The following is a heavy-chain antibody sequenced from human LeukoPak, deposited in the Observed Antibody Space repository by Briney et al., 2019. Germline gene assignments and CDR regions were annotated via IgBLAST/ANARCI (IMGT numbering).Heavy chain of an antibody. CDR2: ISYDGSNK. CDR3: ARHNYYFDY. Sequence: GGSLGLSCAASGFTFSSYAMHWVRQAPGKGLEWVAVISYDGSNKYYADSVKGRFTISRDNSKNTLYLQMNSLRAEDTAVYYCARHNYYFDYWGQGTLVTVSS. D-gene: IGHD1-20*01. CDR1: GFTFSSYA. J-gene: IGHJ4*02. V-gene: IGHV3-30-3*01.